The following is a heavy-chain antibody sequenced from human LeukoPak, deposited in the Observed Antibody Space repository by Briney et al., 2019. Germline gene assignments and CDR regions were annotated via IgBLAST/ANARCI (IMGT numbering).Heavy chain of an antibody. CDR2: ISGSGGST. Sequence: GGSLRLSCAASGFTFSSYAMSWVRQAPGKGLEWVSAISGSGGSTYYADSVKGRFTVSRDNAKSSVSLHMNSLRGEDTAVYYCARVVYGGIYWYFDLWGRGTLVTVSA. V-gene: IGHV3-23*01. J-gene: IGHJ2*01. CDR3: ARVVYGGIYWYFDL. CDR1: GFTFSSYA. D-gene: IGHD4-23*01.